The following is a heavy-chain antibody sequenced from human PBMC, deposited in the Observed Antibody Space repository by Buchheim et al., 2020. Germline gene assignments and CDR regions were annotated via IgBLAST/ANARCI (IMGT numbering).Heavy chain of an antibody. Sequence: EVQLVESGGGLVQPGGSLRHSCAASGFSFGNTWMDWVRQAPGKGLEWVANIKEDGSETYYVDSVRGRFTISRDNAKNLLYLQMNTLRDEDTAVYYCSRKLEEWGQGTL. CDR1: GFSFGNTW. CDR3: SRKLEE. D-gene: IGHD6-6*01. V-gene: IGHV3-7*01. CDR2: IKEDGSET. J-gene: IGHJ4*02.